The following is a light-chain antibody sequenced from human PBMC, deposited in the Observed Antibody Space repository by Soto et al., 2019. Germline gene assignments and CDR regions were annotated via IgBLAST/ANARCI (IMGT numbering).Light chain of an antibody. CDR1: QSSSSY. Sequence: DIQMTQSPSTLSASLGDRVTITCRASQSSSSYLNWDQQKPGKAPKFLSDSASSLQRGVPSRFSGSGAGTDFTLTISSLQPEDFATYSCQQSYLSTLTFGGGTKVEIK. CDR3: QQSYLSTLT. CDR2: SAS. V-gene: IGKV1-39*01. J-gene: IGKJ4*01.